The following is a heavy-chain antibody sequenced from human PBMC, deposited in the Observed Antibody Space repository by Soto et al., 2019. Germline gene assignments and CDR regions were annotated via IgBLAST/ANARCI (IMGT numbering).Heavy chain of an antibody. J-gene: IGHJ6*02. CDR2: INPSGGRT. V-gene: IGHV1-46*01. Sequence: QVQLEQSGAEVKKPGASVKVSCKASGYTFTGYYVHWVRQAPGQGLEWLGIINPSGGRTSYAQTLPGRITVTRDTSTSTVYMQLSSLRSEDTAVYYCARENGDYDMLTDYYPYYYYGMDVWGQGTTVTVSS. CDR3: ARENGDYDMLTDYYPYYYYGMDV. D-gene: IGHD3-9*01. CDR1: GYTFTGYY.